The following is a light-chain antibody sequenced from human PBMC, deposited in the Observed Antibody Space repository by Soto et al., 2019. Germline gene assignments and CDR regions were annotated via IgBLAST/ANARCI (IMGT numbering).Light chain of an antibody. CDR2: DAS. Sequence: EIVLTQSPATLSLSPGERATLSCRASQSVSSYLAWYQQKPGQGPRLLIYDASNRATGIPARFSGSGSGTDFTLTISSLEPGDFAVYYRQQRSNLPPYTFGQGTKLEIK. CDR1: QSVSSY. J-gene: IGKJ2*01. V-gene: IGKV3-11*01. CDR3: QQRSNLPPYT.